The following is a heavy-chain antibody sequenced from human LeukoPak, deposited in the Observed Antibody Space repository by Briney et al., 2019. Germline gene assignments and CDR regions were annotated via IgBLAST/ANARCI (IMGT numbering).Heavy chain of an antibody. Sequence: PSQTLSLTCTVSGGSISSGGYYWSWIRQHPGKGLEWIGYIHYSGSTYYNPSLKSRVTISVDTSKNQFSLKLSSVTAADTAVYYCARGCSGGSCNSDWFDPWGQGTLVTVSS. V-gene: IGHV4-31*03. CDR3: ARGCSGGSCNSDWFDP. J-gene: IGHJ5*02. D-gene: IGHD2-15*01. CDR2: IHYSGST. CDR1: GGSISSGGYY.